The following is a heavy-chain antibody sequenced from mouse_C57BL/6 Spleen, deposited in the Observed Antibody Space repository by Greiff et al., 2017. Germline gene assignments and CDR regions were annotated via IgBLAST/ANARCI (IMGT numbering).Heavy chain of an antibody. CDR3: AREMGLRTTLYAMDY. CDR1: GFTFSSYA. CDR2: ISDGGSYT. D-gene: IGHD2-14*01. V-gene: IGHV5-4*01. J-gene: IGHJ4*01. Sequence: DVKLVESGGGLVKPGGSLKLSCAASGFTFSSYAMSWVRQTPEKRLEWVATISDGGSYTYYPDNVKGRFTISRDNAKNNLYLQMSHLKSEDTAMYYCAREMGLRTTLYAMDYWGQGTSVTVSS.